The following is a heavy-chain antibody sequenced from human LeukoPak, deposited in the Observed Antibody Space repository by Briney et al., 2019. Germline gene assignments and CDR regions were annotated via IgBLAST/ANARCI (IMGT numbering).Heavy chain of an antibody. D-gene: IGHD3-22*01. J-gene: IGHJ4*02. V-gene: IGHV3-23*01. Sequence: GGSLRLSCAASGFIFNNYGLVWVHQAPGKGLEWVSAISNDGGGTTYADFVKGRFSVSRDNSKNTLFLQMNSLRAEDTALYYCAKGSSGYFFDHWGQGTLVTVSS. CDR1: GFIFNNYG. CDR2: ISNDGGGT. CDR3: AKGSSGYFFDH.